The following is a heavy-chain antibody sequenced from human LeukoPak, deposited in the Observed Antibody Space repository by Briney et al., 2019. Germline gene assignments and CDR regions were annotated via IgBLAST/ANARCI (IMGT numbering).Heavy chain of an antibody. V-gene: IGHV3-23*01. J-gene: IGHJ4*02. Sequence: GGSLRLSCSASGFTFSSSAMSWVRQAPGKGLEWVSAISGSGGSTYYADSVKGRFTISRDNSKNTLYLQMNSLRAEDTAVYYCARGPDYYDSSGYINWGQGTLVTVSS. CDR3: ARGPDYYDSSGYIN. CDR1: GFTFSSSA. CDR2: ISGSGGST. D-gene: IGHD3-22*01.